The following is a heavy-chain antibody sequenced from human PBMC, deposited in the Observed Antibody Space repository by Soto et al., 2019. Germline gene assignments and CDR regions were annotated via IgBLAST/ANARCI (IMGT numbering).Heavy chain of an antibody. Sequence: GGSLRLSCAASGFTFSDYYMSWIRQAPGKGLERVSYISSSGSTIYYADSVKGRFTISRDNARNSLYLQMNSLRAEDTAVYYCARCVGDSTYHLWYYYYMDVWGKGTTVTVSS. D-gene: IGHD4-4*01. CDR3: ARCVGDSTYHLWYYYYMDV. J-gene: IGHJ6*03. V-gene: IGHV3-11*01. CDR2: ISSSGSTI. CDR1: GFTFSDYY.